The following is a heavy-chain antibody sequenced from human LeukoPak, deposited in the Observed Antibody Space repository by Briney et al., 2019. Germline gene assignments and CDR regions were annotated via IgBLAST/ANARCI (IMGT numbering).Heavy chain of an antibody. CDR1: GGSFSGYY. D-gene: IGHD3-10*01. V-gene: IGHV4-34*01. Sequence: SETLSLTCAVYGGSFSGYYWSWIRQPPGKGLEWIGEINHSGSTNYNPSLKSRVTISVGTSKNQFSLKLSSVTAADTAVYYCARGWRYYYDSGSYYLDYWGQGTLVTVSS. CDR2: INHSGST. J-gene: IGHJ4*02. CDR3: ARGWRYYYDSGSYYLDY.